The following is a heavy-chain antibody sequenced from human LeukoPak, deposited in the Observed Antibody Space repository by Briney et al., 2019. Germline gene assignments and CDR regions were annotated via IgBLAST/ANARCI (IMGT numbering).Heavy chain of an antibody. CDR1: GYSFTSYW. J-gene: IGHJ3*02. V-gene: IGHV5-51*01. D-gene: IGHD6-13*01. Sequence: GESLKISCKGSGYSFTSYWIGCVRQMPGKGVEWMGIIYPGDSDTRYSPSFQGQVTISADKSISTAYLQWSSLKASDTAMYYCAKCRAAAGPLVAFDIWGQGTMVTVSS. CDR2: IYPGDSDT. CDR3: AKCRAAAGPLVAFDI.